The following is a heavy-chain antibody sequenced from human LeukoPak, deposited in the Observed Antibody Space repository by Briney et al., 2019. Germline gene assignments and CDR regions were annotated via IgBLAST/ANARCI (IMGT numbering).Heavy chain of an antibody. D-gene: IGHD3-22*01. CDR1: GFTFSSYG. V-gene: IGHV3-33*06. CDR3: AKDRSITMINLLDY. J-gene: IGHJ4*02. CDR2: IWYDGSNK. Sequence: GGSLRLSCAASGFTFSSYGMHWVRQAPGKGLEWVAVIWYDGSNKYYADSVKGRFTISRDNSKNTLYLQMNRLRAEDTAVYYCAKDRSITMINLLDYWGQGTLVTVSS.